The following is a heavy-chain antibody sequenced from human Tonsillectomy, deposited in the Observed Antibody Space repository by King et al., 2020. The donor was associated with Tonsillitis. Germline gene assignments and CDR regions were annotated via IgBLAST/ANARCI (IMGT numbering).Heavy chain of an antibody. CDR2: ISSSSSYI. CDR3: ARDTLVRFLEWLPNDWFDP. Sequence: VQLVESGGGLVKPGGSLRLSCAASGFTFSSYSMNWVRQAPGKGLEWVSSISSSSSYIYYADSVKGRFTISRDNAKNSLYLQMNSLRAEDTAVYYCARDTLVRFLEWLPNDWFDPWGQGTLVTVSS. D-gene: IGHD3-3*01. CDR1: GFTFSSYS. V-gene: IGHV3-21*01. J-gene: IGHJ5*02.